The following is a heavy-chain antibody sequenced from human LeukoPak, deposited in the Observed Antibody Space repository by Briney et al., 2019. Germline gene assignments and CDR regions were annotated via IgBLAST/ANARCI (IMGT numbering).Heavy chain of an antibody. CDR1: GFTFSSYD. D-gene: IGHD3-22*01. Sequence: GGSLRLSCAASGFTFSSYDMHWVRQATGKGLEWVSAIGTAGDTYYPGSVKGRFTISRENAENSLYLQMNSLRAGDTAVYYCAEKHYYDSSGTYTYYYGMDVWGQGTTVTVSS. J-gene: IGHJ6*02. CDR2: IGTAGDT. CDR3: AEKHYYDSSGTYTYYYGMDV. V-gene: IGHV3-13*01.